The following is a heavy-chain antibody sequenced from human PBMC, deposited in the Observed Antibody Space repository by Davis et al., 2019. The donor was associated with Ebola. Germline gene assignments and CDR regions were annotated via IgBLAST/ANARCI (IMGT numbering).Heavy chain of an antibody. J-gene: IGHJ2*01. CDR3: ARGYWYFDL. CDR1: CFPFPSYW. V-gene: IGHV5-51*01. Sequence: GESLKISCTGSCFPFPSYWIGWVRQMPGKGLEWMGIIYPGDSDTRYSPSFQGQVTISADKSIGTAYLQWSSLKASDTAMYYCARGYWYFDLWGRGTLVTVSS. CDR2: IYPGDSDT.